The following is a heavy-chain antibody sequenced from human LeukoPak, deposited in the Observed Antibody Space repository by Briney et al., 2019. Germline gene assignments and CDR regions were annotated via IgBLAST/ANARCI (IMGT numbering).Heavy chain of an antibody. J-gene: IGHJ6*02. Sequence: GGSLRLSCAASRFALSSHWMTWVRQVPGRGPKWVANVNRDGSETYYLDSVKGRFTISKDNAKNSLYLQMNSLRAEDTALYHCARNNGMDVWGQGTTVIVSS. V-gene: IGHV3-7*03. CDR1: RFALSSHW. CDR2: VNRDGSET. CDR3: ARNNGMDV.